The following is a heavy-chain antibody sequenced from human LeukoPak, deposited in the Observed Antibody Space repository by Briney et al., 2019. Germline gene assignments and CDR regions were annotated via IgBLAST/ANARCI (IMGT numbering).Heavy chain of an antibody. CDR1: GFTFSSYA. Sequence: GGSLRLSCAASGFTFSSYAMSWVRQAPGKGLEWVSAISGSGGSTYYADSVKGRFTISRDNSKNTLYLQMNSLRAEDTAVYYCAKACGYSYGSFGDYYYMDAWGKGTTVTVSS. V-gene: IGHV3-23*01. CDR2: ISGSGGST. J-gene: IGHJ6*03. D-gene: IGHD5-18*01. CDR3: AKACGYSYGSFGDYYYMDA.